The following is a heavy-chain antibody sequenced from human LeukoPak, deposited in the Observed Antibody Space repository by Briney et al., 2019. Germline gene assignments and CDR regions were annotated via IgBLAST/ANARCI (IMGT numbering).Heavy chain of an antibody. D-gene: IGHD2-21*01. V-gene: IGHV4-34*01. J-gene: IGHJ4*02. Sequence: SETLSLTCAVYGGSFSGYYWSWIRQPPGKGLEWIGEINHSGSTNYNPSLKSRVTISVDTSKNQFSLKLSSVTAADTAVYYCARAEHIAVVRAQGGFDYWGQGTLVTVSS. CDR3: ARAEHIAVVRAQGGFDY. CDR1: GGSFSGYY. CDR2: INHSGST.